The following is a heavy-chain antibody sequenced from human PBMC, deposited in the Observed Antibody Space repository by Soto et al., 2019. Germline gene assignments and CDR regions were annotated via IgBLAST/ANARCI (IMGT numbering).Heavy chain of an antibody. CDR1: GGTFSSYA. D-gene: IGHD4-17*01. CDR2: IIPIFGTA. V-gene: IGHV1-69*13. CDR3: ARRGTAHDYGDYNWFDP. Sequence: ASVKVSCKASGGTFSSYAISWVRQAPGQGLEWMGGIIPIFGTANYAQKFQGRVTITADESTSTAYMELSSLRSEDTAVYYCARRGTAHDYGDYNWFDPWGQGTLVTVSS. J-gene: IGHJ5*02.